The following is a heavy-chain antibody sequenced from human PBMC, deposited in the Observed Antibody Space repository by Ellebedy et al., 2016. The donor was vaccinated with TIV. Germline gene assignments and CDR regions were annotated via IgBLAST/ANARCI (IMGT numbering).Heavy chain of an antibody. CDR1: GGSISSYY. V-gene: IGHV4-59*08. CDR3: ARQRSSGWYFSYAFDI. J-gene: IGHJ3*02. Sequence: MPSETLSLTCTVSGGSISSYYWSWIRQPPGKGLEWIAYISYSGSTNYNPSLKSQVTISLDASKNQFSLKLSSVSAADTAVYYCARQRSSGWYFSYAFDIWGQGTMVTVSS. CDR2: ISYSGST. D-gene: IGHD6-19*01.